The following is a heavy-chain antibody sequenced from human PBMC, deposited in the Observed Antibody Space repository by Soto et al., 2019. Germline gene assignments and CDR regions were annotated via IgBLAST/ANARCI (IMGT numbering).Heavy chain of an antibody. CDR2: INAGNGNT. V-gene: IGHV1-3*01. J-gene: IGHJ5*02. CDR3: ARGPPEPPGRNWFDP. CDR1: GYTFTSYA. Sequence: ASVKVSCKASGYTFTSYAMHWVRQAPGQRLEWMGWINAGNGNTKYSQKFQGRVTITRDTSASTAYMELSSLRSEDTAVYYCARGPPEPPGRNWFDPWGQGTLVTVSS.